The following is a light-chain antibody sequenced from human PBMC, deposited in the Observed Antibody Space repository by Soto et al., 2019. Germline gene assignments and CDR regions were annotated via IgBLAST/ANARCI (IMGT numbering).Light chain of an antibody. V-gene: IGKV3-20*01. CDR1: QSVSSNY. J-gene: IGKJ1*01. Sequence: VLTQSPGTLSLSPGDSATLSCRNSQSVSSNYLAWYQQKTGQAPRLLIYGESSRATGIPDRLSGSGSGTDLNLTISRLEPEDFAVYYCQKYLTSTKTCGQGTKVDIK. CDR3: QKYLTSTKT. CDR2: GES.